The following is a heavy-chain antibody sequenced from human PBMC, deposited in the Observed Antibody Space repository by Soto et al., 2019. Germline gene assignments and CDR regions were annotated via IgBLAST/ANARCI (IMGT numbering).Heavy chain of an antibody. V-gene: IGHV1-69*06. J-gene: IGHJ6*02. CDR1: GYTFTSYG. CDR3: ARDDYGMDV. Sequence: EASVKVSCKASGYTFTSYGISWVRQAPGQGLEWMGGIIPIFGTANYAQKFQGRVTITADNSKNTVYLQMNSLRAEDTAVYYCARDDYGMDVWGQGTTVTVSS. CDR2: IIPIFGTA.